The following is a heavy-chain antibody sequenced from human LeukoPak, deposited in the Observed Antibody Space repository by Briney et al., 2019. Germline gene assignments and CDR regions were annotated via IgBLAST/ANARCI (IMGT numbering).Heavy chain of an antibody. D-gene: IGHD3-22*01. CDR1: GFTFSSYA. V-gene: IGHV3-23*01. CDR3: AKAPYYYDSSGPDAFDI. J-gene: IGHJ3*02. CDR2: ISGSGGST. Sequence: GGSLRLSCAASGFTFSSYAMHWVRQAPGKGLEWVSAISGSGGSTYYADSVKGRFTISRDNSKNTLYLQMNSLRAEDTAVYYCAKAPYYYDSSGPDAFDIWGQGTMVTVSS.